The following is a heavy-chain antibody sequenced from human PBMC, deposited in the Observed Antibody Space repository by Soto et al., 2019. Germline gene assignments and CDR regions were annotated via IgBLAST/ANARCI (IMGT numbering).Heavy chain of an antibody. Sequence: GGSLRLSCAASGFTFSSYGMHWVRQAPGKGLEWVAVISYDGSNKYYADSVKGRFTISRDNSKNTLYLQMNSLRAEDTAVYYCARIGRWALDSDYWGKGTQVTLSS. D-gene: IGHD2-15*01. J-gene: IGHJ4*02. CDR3: ARIGRWALDSDY. CDR1: GFTFSSYG. V-gene: IGHV3-30*03. CDR2: ISYDGSNK.